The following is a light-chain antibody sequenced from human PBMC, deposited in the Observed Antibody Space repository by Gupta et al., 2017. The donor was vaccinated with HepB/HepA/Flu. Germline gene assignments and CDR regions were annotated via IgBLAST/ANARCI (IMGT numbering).Light chain of an antibody. V-gene: IGKV3-20*01. CDR1: QSVSSSY. J-gene: IGKJ5*01. CDR2: GAS. CDR3: QQYGSSPPIT. Sequence: EIVLTQSPGTLSLSPGERATLSCSASQSVSSSYLAWYQQKPGQAPRLLIYGASSRATCIPDRFSGSGSGTDFTLTISRLEPEDFAVYYCQQYGSSPPITFGQGTRLEIK.